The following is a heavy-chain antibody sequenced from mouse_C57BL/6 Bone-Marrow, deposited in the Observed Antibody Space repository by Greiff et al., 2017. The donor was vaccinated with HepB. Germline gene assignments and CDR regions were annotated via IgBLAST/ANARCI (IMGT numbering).Heavy chain of an antibody. CDR3: ARDYYYGSNPAWFAY. CDR1: GFTFSDYG. Sequence: EVKLVESGGGLVKPGGSLKLSCAASGFTFSDYGMHWVRQAPEKGLEWVAYISSGSSTIYYADTVKGRFTISRDNAKNTLFLQMTSLRSEDTAMYYCARDYYYGSNPAWFAYWGQGTLVTVSA. J-gene: IGHJ3*01. V-gene: IGHV5-17*01. D-gene: IGHD1-1*01. CDR2: ISSGSSTI.